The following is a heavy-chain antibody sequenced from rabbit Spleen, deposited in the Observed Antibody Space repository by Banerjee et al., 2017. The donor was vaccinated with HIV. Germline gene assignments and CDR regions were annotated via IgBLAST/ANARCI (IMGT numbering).Heavy chain of an antibody. J-gene: IGHJ4*01. CDR3: ARGGRSYSL. Sequence: QEQLVESGGGLVKPGASLTLTCKASGFSFNSGYDMCWVRQAPGKGLEWIACSYAGSSGNTYSAIWAKGRFTISKTSSTTVTLQLNSLSAADTARYFCARGGRSYSLWGPGTLVTVS. CDR2: SYAGSSGNT. V-gene: IGHV1S45*01. CDR1: GFSFNSGYD. D-gene: IGHD4-1*01.